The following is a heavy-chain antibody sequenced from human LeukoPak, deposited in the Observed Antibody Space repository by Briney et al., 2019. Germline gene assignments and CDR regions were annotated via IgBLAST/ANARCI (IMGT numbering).Heavy chain of an antibody. CDR1: GFSFTNYD. Sequence: GGSLRLSCAASGFSFTNYDMHWVRQAAGKGLEWVSGIGTAGGTYYPGSVKGRFTISRENAKNSLYLQMNSLSAGDTAVYYCASSPAYSNNWDAIDNWGQGTLVTVSS. J-gene: IGHJ4*02. CDR2: IGTAGGT. CDR3: ASSPAYSNNWDAIDN. D-gene: IGHD6-13*01. V-gene: IGHV3-13*01.